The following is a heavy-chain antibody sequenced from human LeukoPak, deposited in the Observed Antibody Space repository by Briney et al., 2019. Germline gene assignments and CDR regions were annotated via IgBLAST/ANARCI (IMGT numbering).Heavy chain of an antibody. CDR1: GFTFSDSF. V-gene: IGHV3-72*01. CDR2: SRNKADSYTA. CDR3: ATSSWCRLAY. Sequence: PGGSLRLSCAASGFTFSDSFMSWVRQAPGKGLEWVGRSRNKADSYTAEYAASVKGRFTISRDESKNSLYLQISSLETEDAAVYYCATSSWCRLAYWGQGSLVTVSS. D-gene: IGHD6-13*01. J-gene: IGHJ4*02.